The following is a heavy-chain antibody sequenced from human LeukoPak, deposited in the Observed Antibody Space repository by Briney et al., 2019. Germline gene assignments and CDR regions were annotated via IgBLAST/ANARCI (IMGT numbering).Heavy chain of an antibody. CDR3: ARDVTMVRGVKRPGFDP. V-gene: IGHV4-4*02. CDR1: GGTISSRNW. CDR2: ICHSGST. Sequence: KTSENLSLTCAVSGGTISSRNWWRWVRQPPGKGLGWIGEICHSGSTNYNPSLKSRVTISVDKSKNQFSLKLSSVTAADTAVYYCARDVTMVRGVKRPGFDPWGQGTLVTVSS. J-gene: IGHJ5*02. D-gene: IGHD3-10*01.